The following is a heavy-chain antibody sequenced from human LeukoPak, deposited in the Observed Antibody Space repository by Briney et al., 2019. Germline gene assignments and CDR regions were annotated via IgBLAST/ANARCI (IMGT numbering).Heavy chain of an antibody. CDR2: INPNSGGT. J-gene: IGHJ4*02. Sequence: ASVKVSCKASGYTFTGYYMHWVRQAPGQGLEWMGWINPNSGGTNYAQKFQVRVTMTRDTSISTAYMELSRLRSDDTAVYYCARRYCSSTSCLRYFDYWGQGTLVTVSS. CDR3: ARRYCSSTSCLRYFDY. V-gene: IGHV1-2*02. CDR1: GYTFTGYY. D-gene: IGHD2-2*01.